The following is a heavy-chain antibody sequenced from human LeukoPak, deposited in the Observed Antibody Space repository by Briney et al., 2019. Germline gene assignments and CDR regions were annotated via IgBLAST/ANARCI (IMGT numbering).Heavy chain of an antibody. CDR3: ARDQLGGSSWYGSYYYYGMDV. Sequence: SETLSLTCAVYGGSFSGCYWSWIRQPPGKGLEWIAYIYYNGISNYNPSLKSRVTISVDTSKNQFSLKLSSVTAADTAVYYCARDQLGGSSWYGSYYYYGMDVWGQGTTVTVSS. D-gene: IGHD6-13*01. CDR1: GGSFSGCY. J-gene: IGHJ6*02. V-gene: IGHV4-59*01. CDR2: IYYNGIS.